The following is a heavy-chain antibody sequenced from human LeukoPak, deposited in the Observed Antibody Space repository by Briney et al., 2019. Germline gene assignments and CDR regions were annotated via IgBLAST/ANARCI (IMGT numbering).Heavy chain of an antibody. CDR3: AKSLGVGGYTRYKGFDQ. V-gene: IGHV3-23*01. CDR1: GFTFSSYA. Sequence: GGSLRLSCAASGFTFSSYAMSWVRQAPGKGLEWVSSISGSDGTSHYADFVKGRFTISRDNSKNTLYLQMNNLRAEDTAAYYCAKSLGVGGYTRYKGFDQWGQGTLVVVSS. D-gene: IGHD3-16*02. J-gene: IGHJ4*02. CDR2: ISGSDGTS.